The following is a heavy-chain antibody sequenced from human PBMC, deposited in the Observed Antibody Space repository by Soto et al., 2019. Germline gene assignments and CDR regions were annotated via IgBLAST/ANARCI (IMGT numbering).Heavy chain of an antibody. CDR1: GGSISSYY. V-gene: IGHV4-59*01. J-gene: IGHJ6*02. CDR2: IYYSGST. Sequence: SETLSLTCTVSGGSISSYYWSWIRQPPGKGLEWIGYIYYSGSTNYNPSLKSRVTISVDTSKNQFSLKLSSVTAADTAVYYCAREGTLWFGEAYYHYGMDVWGQGTTVTVSS. D-gene: IGHD3-10*01. CDR3: AREGTLWFGEAYYHYGMDV.